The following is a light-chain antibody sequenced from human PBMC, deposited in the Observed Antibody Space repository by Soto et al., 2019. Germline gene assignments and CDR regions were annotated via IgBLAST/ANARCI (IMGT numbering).Light chain of an antibody. Sequence: IVLTQSPGTVSLSPGGRATLSCRASQSVSSSFLAWYQQKPGQAPRPLSYAASSMSTGIPDRFTGSRSGTDFTRTSSRLEPEDVELHYFQQYGKTFGQGTMVEIK. V-gene: IGKV3-20*01. CDR2: AAS. J-gene: IGKJ1*01. CDR1: QSVSSSF. CDR3: QQYGKT.